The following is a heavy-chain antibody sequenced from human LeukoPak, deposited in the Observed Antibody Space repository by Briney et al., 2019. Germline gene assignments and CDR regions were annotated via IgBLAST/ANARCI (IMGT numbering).Heavy chain of an antibody. CDR1: GGSFSGYY. CDR3: ARDKASMVRGVIITLFAFDI. D-gene: IGHD3-10*01. CDR2: INHSGST. V-gene: IGHV4-34*01. J-gene: IGHJ3*02. Sequence: SETLSLTCVVYGGSFSGYYWSWIRQPPGKGLEWIGEINHSGSTNYNPSLKSRVTISVDTSKNQFSLKLSSVTAADTAVYYCARDKASMVRGVIITLFAFDIWGQGTMVTVSS.